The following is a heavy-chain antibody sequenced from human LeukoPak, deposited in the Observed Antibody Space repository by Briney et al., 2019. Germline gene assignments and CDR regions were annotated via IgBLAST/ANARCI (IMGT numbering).Heavy chain of an antibody. J-gene: IGHJ4*02. CDR3: AREFAKAFDY. Sequence: SETLSLTCTVSGGSITLGSYCWIWIRQPAGKGLEWIGRIYTSGSTNYNPSLKSRVTISLDTSKNKFSLKLTSVTAADTAVYYCAREFAKAFDYWGQGTLVTVSS. D-gene: IGHD2-21*01. V-gene: IGHV4-61*02. CDR1: GGSITLGSYC. CDR2: IYTSGST.